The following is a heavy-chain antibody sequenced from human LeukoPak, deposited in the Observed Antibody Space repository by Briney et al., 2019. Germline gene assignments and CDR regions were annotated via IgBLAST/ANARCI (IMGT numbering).Heavy chain of an antibody. J-gene: IGHJ6*04. CDR3: AELGITMIGGV. CDR1: GFTFTTYW. Sequence: PGGSLRLSCAASGFTFTTYWMSWIRQLPGKGLEWVANTNQDGTEKYYADSVKGRFTISRDNAKNSLDLQMNSLRAEDTAVYYCAELGITMIGGVWGKGTTVTISS. CDR2: TNQDGTEK. V-gene: IGHV3-7*01. D-gene: IGHD3-10*02.